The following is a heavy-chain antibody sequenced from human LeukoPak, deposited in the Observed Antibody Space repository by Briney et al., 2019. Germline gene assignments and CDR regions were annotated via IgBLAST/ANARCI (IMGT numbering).Heavy chain of an antibody. CDR2: IYREGTP. V-gene: IGHV3-66*02. J-gene: IGHJ4*02. CDR3: VTQVDATTIFDY. D-gene: IGHD5-24*01. Sequence: GGSLRLSCAASGIIVSSNYLSWVRQAPGKGLEWVSAIYREGTPYYTDSVKGRFTISRDNSKNKMYLQMNSLRAEDTAVYYCVTQVDATTIFDYWGQGTLVTVSS. CDR1: GIIVSSNY.